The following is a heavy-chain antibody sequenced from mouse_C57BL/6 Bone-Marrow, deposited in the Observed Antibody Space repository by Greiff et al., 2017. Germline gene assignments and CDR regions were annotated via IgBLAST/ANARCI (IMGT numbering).Heavy chain of an antibody. J-gene: IGHJ3*01. CDR1: GFTINDYY. Sequence: VQLQQSGAELVRPGASVKLSCTASGFTINDYYMHWVKQRPEQGLAWIGWIDPANGDTEYAPKFQGQATITADTSSNTAYLQLSSLTSEDNAVDDCTPRMTTVEAPRFAYWGQGTLVTVSA. V-gene: IGHV14-4*01. CDR3: TPRMTTVEAPRFAY. CDR2: IDPANGDT. D-gene: IGHD1-1*01.